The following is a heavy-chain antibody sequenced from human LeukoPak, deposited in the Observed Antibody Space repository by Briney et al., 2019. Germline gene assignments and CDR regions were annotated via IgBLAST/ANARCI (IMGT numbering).Heavy chain of an antibody. CDR1: GGSISSYY. CDR3: ARDPRGIVGANHNWFDP. D-gene: IGHD1-26*01. J-gene: IGHJ5*02. V-gene: IGHV4-4*07. CDR2: IYASGST. Sequence: PSETLSLTCTVSGGSISSYYWSWIRQPAGKGLEWIGRIYASGSTNYNPSLKSRVTMLVDTSKSQFSLKLISVTAADTAVYYCARDPRGIVGANHNWFDPWGQGTLVTVSS.